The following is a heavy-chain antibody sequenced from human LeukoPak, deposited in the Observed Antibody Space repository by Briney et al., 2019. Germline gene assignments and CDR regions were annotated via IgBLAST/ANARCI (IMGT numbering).Heavy chain of an antibody. Sequence: GGSLRLSCAASGFTFSSYGMHWVRQAPGKGLERVSAISGSGGSTYYADSVKGRFTISRDNSKNTLYLQMNSLRAEDTAVYYCAKDEVHDSSGPTIYYYYGMDVWGQGTTVTVSS. CDR2: ISGSGGST. D-gene: IGHD3-22*01. J-gene: IGHJ6*02. CDR3: AKDEVHDSSGPTIYYYYGMDV. CDR1: GFTFSSYG. V-gene: IGHV3-23*01.